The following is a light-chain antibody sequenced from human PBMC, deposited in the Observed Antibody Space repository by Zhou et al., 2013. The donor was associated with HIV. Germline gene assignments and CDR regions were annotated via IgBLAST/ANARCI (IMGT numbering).Light chain of an antibody. CDR2: GAS. J-gene: IGKJ2*01. V-gene: IGKV3-15*01. CDR1: QSVSSS. Sequence: EIVMTQSPATLSVSPGERATLSCRASQSVSSSLAWYQQKPGQGPRLLIYGASTRATGVPARFSGSGSGTEFILTIGSLQSEDFAVYYCQQYHNWPPYTFGQGTKLEIK. CDR3: QQYHNWPPYT.